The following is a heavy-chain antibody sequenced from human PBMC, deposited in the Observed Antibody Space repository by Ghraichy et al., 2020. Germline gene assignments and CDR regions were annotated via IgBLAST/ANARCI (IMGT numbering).Heavy chain of an antibody. Sequence: LSLTCAASGFTVSSNYMSWVRQAPGKGLEWVSVIYSGGSTYYADSVKGRFTISRHNSKNTLYLQMNSLRAEDTAVYYCAGSIAVADYYYYGMDVWGQGTTVTVS. CDR1: GFTVSSNY. V-gene: IGHV3-53*04. D-gene: IGHD6-19*01. CDR3: AGSIAVADYYYYGMDV. J-gene: IGHJ6*02. CDR2: IYSGGST.